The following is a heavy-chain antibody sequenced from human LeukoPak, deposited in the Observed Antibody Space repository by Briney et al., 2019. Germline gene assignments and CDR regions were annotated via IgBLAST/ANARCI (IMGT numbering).Heavy chain of an antibody. CDR3: AREAAMGDYYYYYMDV. CDR1: GGTFSSYA. D-gene: IGHD5-18*01. CDR2: IIPIFGTA. J-gene: IGHJ6*03. V-gene: IGHV1-69*05. Sequence: ASVKVSCKASGGTFSSYAISWVRQAPGQGLEWMGRIIPIFGTANYAQKFQGRVTITTDVSTSTAYMELSSLRSEDTAVYYCAREAAMGDYYYYYMDVWGKGTTVTVSS.